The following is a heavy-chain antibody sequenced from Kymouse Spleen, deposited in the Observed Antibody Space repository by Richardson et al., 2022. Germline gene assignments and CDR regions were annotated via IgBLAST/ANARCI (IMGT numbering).Heavy chain of an antibody. CDR3: AKDNYYGSGSFDY. D-gene: IGHD3-10*01. J-gene: IGHJ4*02. V-gene: IGHV3-9*01. CDR1: GFTFDDYA. Sequence: EVQLVESGGGLVQPGRSLRLSCAASGFTFDDYAMHWVRQAPGKGLEWVSGISWNSGSIGYADSVKGRFTISRDNAKNSLYLQMNSLRAEDTALYYCAKDNYYGSGSFDYWGQGTLVTVSS. CDR2: ISWNSGSI.